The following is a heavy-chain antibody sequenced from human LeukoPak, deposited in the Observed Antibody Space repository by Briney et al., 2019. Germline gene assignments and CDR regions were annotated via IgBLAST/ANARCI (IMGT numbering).Heavy chain of an antibody. J-gene: IGHJ3*02. CDR3: ARAGGYVSRYRDAFDI. CDR1: GYTFTGYY. CDR2: INPNSGGT. V-gene: IGHV1-2*02. D-gene: IGHD5-12*01. Sequence: ASVEVSCKASGYTFTGYYMHWVRQAPGQGLEWMGWINPNSGGTNYAQKFQGRVTMTRDTSISTAYMELSSLRSEDTAVYYCARAGGYVSRYRDAFDIWGQGTMVTVSS.